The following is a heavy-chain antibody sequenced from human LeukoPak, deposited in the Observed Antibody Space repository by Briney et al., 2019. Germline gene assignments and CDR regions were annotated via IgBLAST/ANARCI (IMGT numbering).Heavy chain of an antibody. CDR2: ISGSGGST. J-gene: IGHJ4*02. CDR1: GGTFSSYA. Sequence: ASVKVSCKASGGTFSSYAMSWVRQAPGKGLEWVSAISGSGGSTYYADSVKGRFTISRDNSKNTLYLQMNSLRAEDTAVYYCAKGNPFDYWGQGTLVTVSS. V-gene: IGHV3-23*01. CDR3: AKGNPFDY.